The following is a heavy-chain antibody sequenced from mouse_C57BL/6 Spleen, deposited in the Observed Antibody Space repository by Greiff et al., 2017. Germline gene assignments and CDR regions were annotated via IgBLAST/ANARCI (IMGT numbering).Heavy chain of an antibody. Sequence: QVQLQQPGAELVRPGSSVKLSCKASGYTFTSYWMHWVKQRPIQGLEWIGNIDPSDSETHYNQKFKDKATLTVDKSSSTAYMQLSSLTSEDSAVYYWARGHYYGSSRYFDYWGQGTTLTVSS. J-gene: IGHJ2*01. V-gene: IGHV1-52*01. D-gene: IGHD1-1*01. CDR1: GYTFTSYW. CDR3: ARGHYYGSSRYFDY. CDR2: IDPSDSET.